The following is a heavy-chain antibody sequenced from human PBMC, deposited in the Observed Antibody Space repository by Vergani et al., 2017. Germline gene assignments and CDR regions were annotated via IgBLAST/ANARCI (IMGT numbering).Heavy chain of an antibody. D-gene: IGHD6-19*01. J-gene: IGHJ5*02. Sequence: QVQLQESGPRLVKPSQTLSLTCTVSGGSLRSGDYYWTYVRQSPGRGLEWIGHISHSGSAFYNPSLKSRVSMSVDTSKYQFSLNLRSVTDADTAVYYCARVSVAGMSRWFDPWGQGIPVTVSS. CDR1: GGSLRSGDYY. V-gene: IGHV4-30-4*08. CDR3: ARVSVAGMSRWFDP. CDR2: ISHSGSA.